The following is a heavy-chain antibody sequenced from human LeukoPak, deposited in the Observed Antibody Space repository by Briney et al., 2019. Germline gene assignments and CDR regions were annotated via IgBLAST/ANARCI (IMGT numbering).Heavy chain of an antibody. Sequence: SGGSLRLSCAASGFTFSDYSMNWVRQTPGKGLEWVASTSSGSSWIYYADSVRGRFTISRDNAKNLLYLQMNSLRVEATAIYYCARDAGGRTQREGWFDPWGQGTLVTVSS. CDR1: GFTFSDYS. D-gene: IGHD1-1*01. CDR2: TSSGSSWI. J-gene: IGHJ5*02. V-gene: IGHV3-21*06. CDR3: ARDAGGRTQREGWFDP.